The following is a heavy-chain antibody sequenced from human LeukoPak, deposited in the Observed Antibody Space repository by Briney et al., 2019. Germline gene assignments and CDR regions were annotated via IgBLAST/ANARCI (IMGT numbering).Heavy chain of an antibody. D-gene: IGHD5-18*01. Sequence: SETLSLTCAVHGGSFSGYYWSWIRQPPGKGLEWIGGINHSGSTNYNPSLKSRVTISVDTSKNQFSLKLSSVTAADTAVYYCARQGTANPFDYWGQGTLVTVSS. CDR2: INHSGST. CDR3: ARQGTANPFDY. V-gene: IGHV4-34*01. CDR1: GGSFSGYY. J-gene: IGHJ4*02.